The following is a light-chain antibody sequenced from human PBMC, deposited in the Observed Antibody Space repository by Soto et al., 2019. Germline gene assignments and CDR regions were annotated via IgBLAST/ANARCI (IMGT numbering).Light chain of an antibody. CDR1: SSDVGGYDY. V-gene: IGLV2-14*01. Sequence: QSVLTRPASVSGSPGQSITISCTGTSSDVGGYDYVSWYQLHPGKAPKLMVFEVSNRPSGVSYRFSGSKSGNTASLTISGLQAEDEADYFCSSYSISTAYLFGTWTKVTVL. CDR2: EVS. CDR3: SSYSISTAYL. J-gene: IGLJ1*01.